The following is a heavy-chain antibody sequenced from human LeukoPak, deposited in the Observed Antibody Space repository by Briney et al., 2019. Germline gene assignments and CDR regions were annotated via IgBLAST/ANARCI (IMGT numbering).Heavy chain of an antibody. CDR2: INPNSGGT. CDR1: GYTFTNYD. J-gene: IGHJ4*02. V-gene: IGHV1-2*04. Sequence: ASVKVSCKASGYTFTNYDINWVRQATGQGLEWMGWINPNSGGTNYAQKFQGWVTMTRDTSISTAYMELSRLRSDDTAVYYCARDGSGSSFDYWGQGTLVTVSS. D-gene: IGHD3-10*01. CDR3: ARDGSGSSFDY.